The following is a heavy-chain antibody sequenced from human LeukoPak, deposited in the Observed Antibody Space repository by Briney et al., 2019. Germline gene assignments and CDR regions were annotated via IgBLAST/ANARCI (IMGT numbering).Heavy chain of an antibody. CDR3: ARLVRGVINRGKFDY. Sequence: SETLSLTCAVYGRSFSGYYWTWIRQTPGKGLEWIGEINHSGITDYNPSLKSRVTISVDTSKNQFSLKLSSVTAADTAVYYCARLVRGVINRGKFDYWGQGTLVTVSS. D-gene: IGHD3-10*01. CDR1: GRSFSGYY. CDR2: INHSGIT. V-gene: IGHV4-34*01. J-gene: IGHJ4*02.